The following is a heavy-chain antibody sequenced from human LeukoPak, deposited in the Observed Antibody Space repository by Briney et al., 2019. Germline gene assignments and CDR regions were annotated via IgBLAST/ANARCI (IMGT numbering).Heavy chain of an antibody. J-gene: IGHJ4*02. Sequence: GESLKISCKGSGYTFASYWIGWVRQMPGKGLEWMGIIDPHDSDTRYSPSFQGQVTISADKSINTAYLQWSSLKASDTAMYFCARVPSSSWFDFDYWGQGTLVTVSS. CDR3: ARVPSSSWFDFDY. CDR2: IDPHDSDT. CDR1: GYTFASYW. V-gene: IGHV5-51*01. D-gene: IGHD6-13*01.